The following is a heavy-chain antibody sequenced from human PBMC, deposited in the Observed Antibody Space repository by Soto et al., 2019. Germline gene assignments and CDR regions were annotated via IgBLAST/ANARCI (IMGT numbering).Heavy chain of an antibody. CDR2: ISAYNGNT. CDR3: ARDKGDFWSGIHEHNWFDP. Sequence: GASVKVSCKASGYTFTSYGISWVRQAPGQGLEWMGWISAYNGNTNYAQKLQGRVTMTRDTSTSTVYMELSSLRSEDTAVYYCARDKGDFWSGIHEHNWFDPWGQGTLVTVSS. V-gene: IGHV1-18*01. J-gene: IGHJ5*02. D-gene: IGHD3-3*01. CDR1: GYTFTSYG.